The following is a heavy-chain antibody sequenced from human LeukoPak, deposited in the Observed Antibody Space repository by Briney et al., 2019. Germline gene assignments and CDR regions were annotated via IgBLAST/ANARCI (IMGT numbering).Heavy chain of an antibody. D-gene: IGHD3-22*01. J-gene: IGHJ4*02. CDR3: ARENYDSSGYCDY. V-gene: IGHV4-4*02. CDR1: GDSISDDNW. Sequence: SETLSLTCAVSGDSISDDNWWSWVRQPPGKGLEWIGEIYHSGTTIYNPSLKSRVTISVDKSKNQFSLKLSSVTAADTAVYYCARENYDSSGYCDYWGQGTLVSVSS. CDR2: IYHSGTT.